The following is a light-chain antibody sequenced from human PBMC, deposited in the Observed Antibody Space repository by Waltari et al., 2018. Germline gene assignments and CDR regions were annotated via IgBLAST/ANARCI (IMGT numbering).Light chain of an antibody. CDR1: SSDVGAYNS. Sequence: QSALTQPPSASGSPGQSVSISCAGASSDVGAYNSVSWYQHHPGKAPKLIIYEVDKRPSGVPDRFSGSKSGDTASLTVSGLQAEDEADYYCSSYAGSNNLGVFGGGTKLTVL. CDR2: EVD. CDR3: SSYAGSNNLGV. V-gene: IGLV2-8*01. J-gene: IGLJ3*02.